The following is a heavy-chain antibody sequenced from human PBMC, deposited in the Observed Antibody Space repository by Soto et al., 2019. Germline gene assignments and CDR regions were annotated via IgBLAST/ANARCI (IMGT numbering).Heavy chain of an antibody. CDR2: IYYSGST. V-gene: IGHV4-31*03. D-gene: IGHD2-2*01. CDR1: GGSISSGGYY. Sequence: QVQLQESGPGLVKPSQTLSLTCTVSGGSISSGGYYWSWIRQHPGKGLGWIGYIYYSGSTYYHPSLKSRVTISVDTSKNQFSLKLSSVTAADTAVYYCARGGRRPTNYYYYGMDVWGQGTTVTVSS. J-gene: IGHJ6*02. CDR3: ARGGRRPTNYYYYGMDV.